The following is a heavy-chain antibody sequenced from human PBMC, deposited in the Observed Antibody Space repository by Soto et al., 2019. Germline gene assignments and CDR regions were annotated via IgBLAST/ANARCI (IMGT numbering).Heavy chain of an antibody. J-gene: IGHJ4*02. CDR3: AKGSIAMAGYPPCFDY. Sequence: PGGSLRLSCAASGFTFSSYAMSWVRQAPGKGLDWVSVISGSGENTYYADSVKGRFTISRDNSKNTLYLQMNSLRAEDTAVYYCAKGSIAMAGYPPCFDYWGQGTLVTLS. CDR2: ISGSGENT. CDR1: GFTFSSYA. V-gene: IGHV3-23*01. D-gene: IGHD6-19*01.